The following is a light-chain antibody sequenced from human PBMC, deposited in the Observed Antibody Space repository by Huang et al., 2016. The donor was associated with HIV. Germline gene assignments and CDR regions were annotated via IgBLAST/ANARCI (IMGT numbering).Light chain of an antibody. CDR3: MQGTHWPLT. CDR2: KGS. CDR1: QSLLHSDGNTY. J-gene: IGKJ4*01. Sequence: DVVMTQSPLSLPVTLGQPASISCRSSQSLLHSDGNTYLIWLQQRPGHSPRRLIYKGSNRDAGVPGRFSGSGSGSDFTLGISRVEPEDVGVYYCMQGTHWPLTFGGGTKVEIK. V-gene: IGKV2-30*02.